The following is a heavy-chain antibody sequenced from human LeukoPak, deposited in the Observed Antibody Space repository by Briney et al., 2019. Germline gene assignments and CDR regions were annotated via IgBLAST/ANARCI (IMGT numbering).Heavy chain of an antibody. CDR1: GGSFSGDF. CDR3: ARHTWQLLPFDD. D-gene: IGHD2-15*01. V-gene: IGHV4-34*01. J-gene: IGHJ4*02. Sequence: SETLSLTCAVYGGSFSGDFWSWIRQSPGKGLEWIGEINHGGSTTYNPSLQSRVTMSVDTSTNQISLKMTSVTAADTAIYYCARHTWQLLPFDDWGQGTQVTISS. CDR2: INHGGST.